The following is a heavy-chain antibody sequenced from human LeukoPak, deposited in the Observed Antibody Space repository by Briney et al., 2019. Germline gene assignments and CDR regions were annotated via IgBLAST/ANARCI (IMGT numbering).Heavy chain of an antibody. CDR2: TKQDGSEQ. J-gene: IGHJ4*02. V-gene: IGHV3-7*01. Sequence: GGSLRLSCAASGFPFSGYWMDWVRQALGKGMEWVANTKQDGSEQYYADSVKGRFTISRDNAKNALYLQMNSLRAEDTAVYYCSRSLEYWGQGALVTVSS. CDR1: GFPFSGYW. CDR3: SRSLEY.